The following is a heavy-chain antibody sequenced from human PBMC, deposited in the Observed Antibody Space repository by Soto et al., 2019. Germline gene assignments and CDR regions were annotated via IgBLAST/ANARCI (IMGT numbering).Heavy chain of an antibody. V-gene: IGHV1-69*06. Sequence: QVQLVQSGAEVKKPGSSVKVSCTASGGTFSSYAISWVRQAPGQGLEWMGGIIPIFGTANYAQKLQGRVTITADKSTSTAYMELSSLRSEDTAVYYCSRHRSTSLPSWFDPWGQRALVTVS. CDR2: IIPIFGTA. CDR1: GGTFSSYA. CDR3: SRHRSTSLPSWFDP. J-gene: IGHJ5*02. D-gene: IGHD2-2*01.